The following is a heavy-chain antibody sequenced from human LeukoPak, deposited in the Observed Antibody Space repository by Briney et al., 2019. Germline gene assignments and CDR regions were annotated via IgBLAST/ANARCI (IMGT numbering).Heavy chain of an antibody. V-gene: IGHV3-48*03. Sequence: GGSLRLSCAASRFTFSSYAMNWVRQAPGKGLEWVSYISSSGSTIYYADSAKGRFTISRDNAKNSLYLQMNSLRAEDTAVYYCARGTMVRRRNWFDPWGQGTLVTVSS. CDR2: ISSSGSTI. CDR1: RFTFSSYA. CDR3: ARGTMVRRRNWFDP. J-gene: IGHJ5*02. D-gene: IGHD3-10*01.